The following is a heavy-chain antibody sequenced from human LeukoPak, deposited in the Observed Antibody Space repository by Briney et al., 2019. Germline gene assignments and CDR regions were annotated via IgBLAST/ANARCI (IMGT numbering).Heavy chain of an antibody. D-gene: IGHD1-26*01. CDR1: GGSFSGYY. V-gene: IGHV4-34*01. CDR2: INHSGST. Sequence: SETLSLTCAVYGGSFSGYYWSWIRQPPGKGLEWIGEINHSGSTNYNPSLKSRVTISVDTSKNQFSLKLSSVTAADTAVYYCARVWVYYYGMDVWGQGTTVTVSS. CDR3: ARVWVYYYGMDV. J-gene: IGHJ6*02.